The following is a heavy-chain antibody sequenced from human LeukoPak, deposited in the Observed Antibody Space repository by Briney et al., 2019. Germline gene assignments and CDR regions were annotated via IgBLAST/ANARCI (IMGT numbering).Heavy chain of an antibody. Sequence: GASVKVSCTASGYTFTGYYMHWVRQAPGQGLEWMGWINPNTGGTNYAQNFQGRVTMTRDTSISTAYMELSRLKSDDTAVYYCARGPTVTTDYWGQGTLVTVSS. CDR2: INPNTGGT. CDR1: GYTFTGYY. CDR3: ARGPTVTTDY. D-gene: IGHD4-17*01. J-gene: IGHJ4*02. V-gene: IGHV1-2*02.